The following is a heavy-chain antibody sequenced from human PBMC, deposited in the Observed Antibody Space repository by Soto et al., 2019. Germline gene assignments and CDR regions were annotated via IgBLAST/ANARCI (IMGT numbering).Heavy chain of an antibody. V-gene: IGHV3-23*01. CDR1: GFTFSSYA. Sequence: LRLSCAASGFTFSSYAMSWVRQAPGKGLEWVSAISGSGGSTYYADSVKGRFTISRDNSKNTLYLQMNSLRAEDTAVYYCARTQGGYYYYGMDVWGQGTTVTASS. CDR2: ISGSGGST. J-gene: IGHJ6*02. CDR3: ARTQGGYYYYGMDV. D-gene: IGHD1-26*01.